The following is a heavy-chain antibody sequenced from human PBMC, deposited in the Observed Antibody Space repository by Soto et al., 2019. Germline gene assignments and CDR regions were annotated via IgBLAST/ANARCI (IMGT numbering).Heavy chain of an antibody. CDR3: ARELAGTTNYYYYYGMDV. Sequence: SVKVSCKASGATFSSYAVSWVRQAPGQGLEWMGGIIPIFGTANYAQKFQGRVTITADESTSTAYMELSSLRSEDTAVYYCARELAGTTNYYYYYGMDVWGQGTTVTVSS. V-gene: IGHV1-69*13. D-gene: IGHD1-7*01. CDR2: IIPIFGTA. J-gene: IGHJ6*02. CDR1: GATFSSYA.